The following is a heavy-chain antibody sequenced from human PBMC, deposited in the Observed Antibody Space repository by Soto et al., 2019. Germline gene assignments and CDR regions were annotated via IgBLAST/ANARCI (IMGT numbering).Heavy chain of an antibody. V-gene: IGHV4-34*01. CDR3: ARGRWKWLRYYFDY. D-gene: IGHD5-12*01. J-gene: IGHJ4*02. CDR1: GGSFSGYY. Sequence: SETMSLTCAVYGGSFSGYYWSWIRQPPGKGLEWIGEINHSGSTNYNPSLQSRVTISVDTSKNQFSLKLTSVTAADTAVYYCARGRWKWLRYYFDYWGQGTLVTVSS. CDR2: INHSGST.